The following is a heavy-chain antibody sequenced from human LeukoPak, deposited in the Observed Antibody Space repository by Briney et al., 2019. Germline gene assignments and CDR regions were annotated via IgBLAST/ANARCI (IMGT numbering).Heavy chain of an antibody. CDR2: INPSGGST. D-gene: IGHD1-26*01. J-gene: IGHJ4*02. CDR1: GYTFTSYY. V-gene: IGHV1-46*01. CDR3: ARDYRSGSYDY. Sequence: ASVKVSCKASGYTFTSYYMHWVRQAPGQGLEWLGIINPSGGSTTYAQKFQGRVAMTRDTSTGTVYMELSSLRSEDTAVYYCARDYRSGSYDYWGQGTLVTVSS.